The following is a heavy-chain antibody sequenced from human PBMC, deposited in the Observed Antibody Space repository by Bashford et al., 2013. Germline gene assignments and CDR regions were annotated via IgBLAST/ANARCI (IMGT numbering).Heavy chain of an antibody. V-gene: IGHV5-51*01. D-gene: IGHD6-19*01. J-gene: IGHJ4*02. CDR2: IYPGDSDT. CDR3: ARVHSSGWYVPIYYDY. Sequence: WVRQMPGKGLEWMGIIYPGDSDTRYSPSFQGQVTISADKSISTAYLQWNSLKASDAAMYYCARVHSSGWYVPIYYDYWGQGSLVTVSS.